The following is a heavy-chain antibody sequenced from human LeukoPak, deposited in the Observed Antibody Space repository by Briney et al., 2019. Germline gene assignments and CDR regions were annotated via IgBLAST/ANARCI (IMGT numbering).Heavy chain of an antibody. CDR3: ANHELVVPTATLGFDN. V-gene: IGHV3-23*01. D-gene: IGHD2-2*01. J-gene: IGHJ4*02. CDR2: ISGSGDST. CDR1: GFTLSNYA. Sequence: GKSLRLSCAASGFTLSNYAMSWVRQAPGKGLEWVSVISGSGDSTSYTDSVKGRFTVSRDNSKNTLYLQMDGLRAEDTAVYYCANHELVVPTATLGFDNWGQGALVTVSS.